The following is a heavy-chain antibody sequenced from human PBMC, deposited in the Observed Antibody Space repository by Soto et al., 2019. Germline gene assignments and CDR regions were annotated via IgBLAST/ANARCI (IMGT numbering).Heavy chain of an antibody. J-gene: IGHJ5*02. CDR2: IYYSGST. Sequence: QVQLQESGPGLVKPSETLSLTCTVSGGSISSYYWSWIRQPPGKGLEWIGYIYYSGSTNYNPSLKSRVTISVDTSKNQFSLKLSSVTAADTAVYYCARHGRIVVVPAAIHWFDPWGQGTLVTVSS. CDR3: ARHGRIVVVPAAIHWFDP. D-gene: IGHD2-2*01. CDR1: GGSISSYY. V-gene: IGHV4-59*08.